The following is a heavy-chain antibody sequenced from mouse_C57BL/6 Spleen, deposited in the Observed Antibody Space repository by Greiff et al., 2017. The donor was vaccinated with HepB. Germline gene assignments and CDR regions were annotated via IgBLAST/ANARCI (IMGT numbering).Heavy chain of an antibody. CDR3: TRNIITTVSYFDY. CDR1: GYSFTDYN. J-gene: IGHJ2*01. CDR2: INPNYGTT. V-gene: IGHV1-39*01. Sequence: VQLQQSGPELVKPGASVKISCKASGYSFTDYNMNWVKQSNGKSLEWIGVINPNYGTTSYNQKFKGKATLTVDQSSSTAYMELRSLTSEDSAVYYCTRNIITTVSYFDYWGQGTTLTVSS. D-gene: IGHD1-1*01.